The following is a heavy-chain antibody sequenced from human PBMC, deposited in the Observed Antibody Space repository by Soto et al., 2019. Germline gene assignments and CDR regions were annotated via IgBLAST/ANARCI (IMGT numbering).Heavy chain of an antibody. D-gene: IGHD6-13*01. CDR3: SRVGSSWSGGY. CDR2: INAGNGNT. Sequence: VSSVKVSCKASGYTFTSYAMHWVRQAPGQRLEWMGWINAGNGNTKYSQKFQGRVTITRDTSASTAYMELSSLRSEDTAVYYCSRVGSSWSGGYWGQGTLVILSS. J-gene: IGHJ4*02. V-gene: IGHV1-3*01. CDR1: GYTFTSYA.